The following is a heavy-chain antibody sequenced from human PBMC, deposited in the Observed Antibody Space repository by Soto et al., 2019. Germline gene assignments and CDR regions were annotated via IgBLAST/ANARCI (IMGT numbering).Heavy chain of an antibody. Sequence: QVQLQESGPGLVKPSETLSLTCTVSGGSVSSGSYYWSSIRQPPGKVLEWIGYIYYSGSTNYNPSRKSRVTIPVDTSKSPFSLTLRSVTAEDTAVYYCARNRGYYDILTGYSLFAYWGQGTLVTVSS. CDR3: ARNRGYYDILTGYSLFAY. CDR2: IYYSGST. D-gene: IGHD3-9*01. CDR1: GGSVSSGSYY. J-gene: IGHJ4*02. V-gene: IGHV4-61*01.